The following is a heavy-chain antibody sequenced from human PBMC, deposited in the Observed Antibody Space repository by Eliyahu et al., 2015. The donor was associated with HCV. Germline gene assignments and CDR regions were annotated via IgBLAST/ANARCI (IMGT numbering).Heavy chain of an antibody. CDR1: GFTFSSYS. CDR3: ARDSSGYATIDY. CDR2: ISSSSSYI. D-gene: IGHD5-12*01. V-gene: IGHV3-21*01. Sequence: EVQLVESGGGLVKPGGSLRLSCAASGFTFSSYSMNWVRQAPGKGLEWVSSISSSSSYIYYADSVKGRFTISRDNAKNSLYLQMNSLRAEDTAVYYCARDSSGYATIDYWGQGTLVTVSS. J-gene: IGHJ4*02.